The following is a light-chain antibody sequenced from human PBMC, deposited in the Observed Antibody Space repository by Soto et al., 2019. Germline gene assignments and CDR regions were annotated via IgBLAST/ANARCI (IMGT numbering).Light chain of an antibody. Sequence: EVVMTQSPASLSASPGERVTLSCRASQNIRSSLAWYQQRPGQAPRLLIYDASTRATGIPPRFSGGGSGTEFTVTISSLQSDDFAVYYCQQYSDWPPWTFGQGTKVDIK. CDR1: QNIRSS. CDR3: QQYSDWPPWT. J-gene: IGKJ1*01. V-gene: IGKV3-15*01. CDR2: DAS.